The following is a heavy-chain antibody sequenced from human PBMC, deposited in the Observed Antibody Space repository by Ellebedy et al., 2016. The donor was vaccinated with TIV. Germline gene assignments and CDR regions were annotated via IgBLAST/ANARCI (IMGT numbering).Heavy chain of an antibody. D-gene: IGHD1-26*01. CDR3: AKSGTFAGAFDI. CDR1: GYNFNNYW. V-gene: IGHV5-51*01. Sequence: GESLKISCKASGYNFNNYWIGWVRQMPGKGLEWMGIIYPGDPDTRYSPSFQGHVTISADKSISTAYLQCSSLEASDTAIYYCAKSGTFAGAFDIWGQGTMVTVSS. CDR2: IYPGDPDT. J-gene: IGHJ3*02.